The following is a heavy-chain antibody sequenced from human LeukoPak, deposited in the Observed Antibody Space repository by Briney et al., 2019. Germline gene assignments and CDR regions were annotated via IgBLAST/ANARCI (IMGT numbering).Heavy chain of an antibody. J-gene: IGHJ4*02. V-gene: IGHV1-18*01. Sequence: ASVKVSCKASGYTFTSYGISWVRQAPGQGLEWMGWISAYNGNTNYAQKLQGRVTMTTDTSTSTAYMELRSLRSDDTAVYYCARDLSSRDNVDTALDYWGQGTLVTVSS. CDR1: GYTFTSYG. D-gene: IGHD5-18*01. CDR3: ARDLSSRDNVDTALDY. CDR2: ISAYNGNT.